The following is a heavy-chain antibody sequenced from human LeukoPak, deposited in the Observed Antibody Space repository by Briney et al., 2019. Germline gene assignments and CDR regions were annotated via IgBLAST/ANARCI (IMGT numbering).Heavy chain of an antibody. J-gene: IGHJ4*02. Sequence: GGSLRLSCAGSGFTFSTFTMNWVRQAPGKGLEWVSSISSSNTFIDYADSVKGRFTISRDNAKNSLYLQMNSLRAEDTAVYYCARSGFEGLILAAAGSDYWGQGTLVTVSS. D-gene: IGHD6-13*01. CDR2: ISSSNTFI. V-gene: IGHV3-21*04. CDR1: GFTFSTFT. CDR3: ARSGFEGLILAAAGSDY.